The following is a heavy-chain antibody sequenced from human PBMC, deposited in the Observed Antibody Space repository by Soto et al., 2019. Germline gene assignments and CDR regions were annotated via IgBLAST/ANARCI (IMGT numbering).Heavy chain of an antibody. V-gene: IGHV3-21*01. CDR3: AKDVYSYALGGPHYYYYGMDV. Sequence: PGESLKISCVASGFTFSGYSINWVRQAPGKGLEWVSYISGPSIYIYYADSVKGRFTISRDNSKNTLYLQMNSLRAEDTAVYYCAKDVYSYALGGPHYYYYGMDVWGQGTTVTVSS. CDR2: ISGPSIYI. CDR1: GFTFSGYS. D-gene: IGHD5-18*01. J-gene: IGHJ6*02.